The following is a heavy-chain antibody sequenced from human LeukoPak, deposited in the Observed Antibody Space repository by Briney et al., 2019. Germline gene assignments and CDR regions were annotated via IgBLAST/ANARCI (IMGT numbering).Heavy chain of an antibody. CDR2: IGGSGGST. CDR1: GFTFSSYA. J-gene: IGHJ1*01. V-gene: IGHV3-23*01. CDR3: ARPLSSLYSSSWYEYFQH. D-gene: IGHD6-13*01. Sequence: GGSLRLSCATSGFTFSSYAMSWVRQAPGKGLEWVSAIGGSGGSTYYADSVKGRFTISRDNSKNTLYLQMNSLRAEDTAVYYCARPLSSLYSSSWYEYFQHWGQGTLVTVSS.